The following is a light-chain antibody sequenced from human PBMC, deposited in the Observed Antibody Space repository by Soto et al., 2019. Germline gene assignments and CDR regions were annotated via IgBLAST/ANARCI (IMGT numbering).Light chain of an antibody. J-gene: IGLJ2*01. Sequence: QSALTQPPSASGSPGQSVTISCTGTSSDIGGFNYVSWYQQHPGKAPKLIIYEVTKRPSGVPDRFSGSKSGNTASLTVSGLHTEDEANYYCSSYAGSNTVVFGGGTKVTVL. V-gene: IGLV2-8*01. CDR1: SSDIGGFNY. CDR2: EVT. CDR3: SSYAGSNTVV.